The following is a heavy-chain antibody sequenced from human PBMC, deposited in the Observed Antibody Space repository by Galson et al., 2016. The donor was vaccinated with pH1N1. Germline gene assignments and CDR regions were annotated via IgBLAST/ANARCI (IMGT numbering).Heavy chain of an antibody. CDR3: ARQDGNWFDL. CDR1: GYIFTNHY. CDR2: INPSSGGT. V-gene: IGHV1-2*02. J-gene: IGHJ5*02. Sequence: SVKVSCKASGYIFTNHYIHWVRQAPGQELEWMGWINPSSGGTKSAQRFQGSVTMTRDTSISTAFLQLRGLTPDDTAVYYCARQDGNWFDLWGQGTLLTVSS.